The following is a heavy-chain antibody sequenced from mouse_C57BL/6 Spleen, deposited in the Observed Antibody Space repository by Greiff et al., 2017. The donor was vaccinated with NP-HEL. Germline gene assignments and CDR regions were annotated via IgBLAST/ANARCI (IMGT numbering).Heavy chain of an antibody. CDR3: AGGGSFAMDY. Sequence: EVQLQQSGPELVKPGASVKISCKASGYSFTGYYMNWVKQSPEKSLEWIGEINPSTGGTTYNQKFKAKATLTVDKSSSTAYMQLKSLTSEDSAVYYCAGGGSFAMDYWGQGTSVTVSS. CDR2: INPSTGGT. CDR1: GYSFTGYY. J-gene: IGHJ4*01. V-gene: IGHV1-42*01. D-gene: IGHD1-1*01.